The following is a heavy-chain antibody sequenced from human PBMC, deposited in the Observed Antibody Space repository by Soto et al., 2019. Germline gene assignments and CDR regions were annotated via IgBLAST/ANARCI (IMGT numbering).Heavy chain of an antibody. CDR3: AVNSGSHPWVNC. J-gene: IGHJ4*02. CDR1: GGTFTSNV. CDR2: IIPIFSTT. D-gene: IGHD1-26*01. Sequence: SVKVSCKASGGTFTSNVISWVRQAPGQGLEWMGGIIPIFSTTNYAQKFQGRLTITADESTSTAYMELSSLRSEHTALYYCAVNSGSHPWVNCWGQATPVTGSS. V-gene: IGHV1-69*13.